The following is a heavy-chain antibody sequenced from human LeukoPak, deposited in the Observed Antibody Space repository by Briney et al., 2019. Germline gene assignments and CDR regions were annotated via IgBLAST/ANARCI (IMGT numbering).Heavy chain of an antibody. J-gene: IGHJ4*02. V-gene: IGHV3-33*01. D-gene: IGHD4-23*01. CDR1: GFTFSSYG. Sequence: GRSLRLSCAASGFTFSSYGMHWVRQAPGEGLEWVAVIWYDGSNKYYADSVKGRFTISRDNSKNTLYLQMNSLRAEDTAVYYCARQKRRVTTVVNGVLDYWGQGTLVTVSS. CDR3: ARQKRRVTTVVNGVLDY. CDR2: IWYDGSNK.